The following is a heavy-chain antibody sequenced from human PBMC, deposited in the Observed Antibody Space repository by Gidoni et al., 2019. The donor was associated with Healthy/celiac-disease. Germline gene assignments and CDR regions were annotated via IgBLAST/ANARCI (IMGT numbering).Heavy chain of an antibody. Sequence: QVQLVESGGGLVKPGGSLRLSCGASGFTFSAYYMSWIRQAPGKGLEWVSYISSSGSTIYYADSVKGRFTISRDNAKNSLFLQMNSLRAEDTAVYYCAREAVEMAPDAFDIWAKGQWSPSLQ. J-gene: IGHJ3*02. CDR2: ISSSGSTI. V-gene: IGHV3-11*04. D-gene: IGHD2-15*01. CDR3: AREAVEMAPDAFDI. CDR1: GFTFSAYY.